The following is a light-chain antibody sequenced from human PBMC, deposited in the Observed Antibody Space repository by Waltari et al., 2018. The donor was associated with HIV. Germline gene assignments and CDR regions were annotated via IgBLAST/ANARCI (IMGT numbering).Light chain of an antibody. CDR1: QTISSTY. V-gene: IGKV3-20*01. Sequence: EIALTQSPGTLSLSPGERATLSGRASQTISSTYLAWYQQKPGQAPRRLICGTSSRAPGIPDRFSGSGSGTDFTLTISSLEPEDCAVYYCQQYIGSPRTFGQGTKVELK. CDR2: GTS. J-gene: IGKJ1*01. CDR3: QQYIGSPRT.